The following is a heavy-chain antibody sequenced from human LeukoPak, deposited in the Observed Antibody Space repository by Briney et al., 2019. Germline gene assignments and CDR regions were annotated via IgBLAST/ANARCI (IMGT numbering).Heavy chain of an antibody. Sequence: PGGSLRLSCAASGFTFSSYGMHWVRQAPGKGLEWVAVISYDGSNKYYADSVKGRFTISRDNSKNTLYLQMNSLRAEDTAVYYCAKVPYYYGSGAYFDYWDQGTLVTVSS. J-gene: IGHJ4*02. CDR1: GFTFSSYG. D-gene: IGHD3-10*01. CDR2: ISYDGSNK. V-gene: IGHV3-30*18. CDR3: AKVPYYYGSGAYFDY.